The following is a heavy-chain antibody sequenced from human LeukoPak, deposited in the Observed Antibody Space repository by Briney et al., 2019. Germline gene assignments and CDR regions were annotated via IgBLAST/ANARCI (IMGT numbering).Heavy chain of an antibody. Sequence: GGSLRLSCAACGFTFSSYSMNWVRQAPGKGLEWVSSISNTGSYISYADSVKGRFTISRDNAKNTLYLQMNSLRAEDTAVYYCARVLGYYYYYYMDVWGKGTTVTVSS. CDR3: ARVLGYYYYYYMDV. V-gene: IGHV3-21*01. D-gene: IGHD1-26*01. J-gene: IGHJ6*03. CDR1: GFTFSSYS. CDR2: ISNTGSYI.